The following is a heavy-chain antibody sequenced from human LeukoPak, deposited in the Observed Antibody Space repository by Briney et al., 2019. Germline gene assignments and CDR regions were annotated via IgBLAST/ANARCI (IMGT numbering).Heavy chain of an antibody. D-gene: IGHD1-26*01. CDR2: IYYSGST. Sequence: PSGTLSLTCAVSGGSISSSNWWSWVRQPPGKGLEWIGSIYYSGSTYYNPSLKSRVTISVDTSKNQFSLKLSSVTAADTAVYYCAREGVGATGLSYFDYWGQGTLVTVSS. CDR3: AREGVGATGLSYFDY. CDR1: GGSISSSNW. V-gene: IGHV4-4*02. J-gene: IGHJ4*02.